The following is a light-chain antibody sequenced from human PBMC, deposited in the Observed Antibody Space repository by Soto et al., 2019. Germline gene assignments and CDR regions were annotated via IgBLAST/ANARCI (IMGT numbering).Light chain of an antibody. CDR1: SSNIGAGYD. V-gene: IGLV1-40*01. CDR3: QSYDSSLSGWV. Sequence: QPVLTQPPSVSGAPGQRVTISCTGSSSNIGAGYDGHWYQQLPGTAPKLLIYRNNNRPSGVPDRFSGSKSGTSASLAITGLQAEDEADYYCQSYDSSLSGWVFGGGTKLTVL. J-gene: IGLJ3*02. CDR2: RNN.